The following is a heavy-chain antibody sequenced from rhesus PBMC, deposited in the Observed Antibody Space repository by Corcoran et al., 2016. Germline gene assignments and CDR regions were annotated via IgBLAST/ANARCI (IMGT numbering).Heavy chain of an antibody. D-gene: IGHD6-31*01. CDR3: AGGSGWILDS. CDR1: GGSIAAYS. CDR2: TDGNIAGT. Sequence: QVQLQESGPGLVKPSETLSLTCVVSGGSIAAYSCSWIRPAPGKGLEWIGITDGNIAGTNYNPSLKSRVTISKDASKNQFSLKLSSVTSADTAVYYCAGGSGWILDSWGQGVLVTVSS. J-gene: IGHJ4*01. V-gene: IGHV4-81*01.